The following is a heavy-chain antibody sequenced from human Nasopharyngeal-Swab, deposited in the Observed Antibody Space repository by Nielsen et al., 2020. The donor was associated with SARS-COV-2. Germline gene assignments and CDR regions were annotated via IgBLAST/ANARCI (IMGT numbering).Heavy chain of an antibody. V-gene: IGHV1-46*01. Sequence: ASVKVSFKASGYTFTSYYMHWVRQAPGQGLEWMGIINPSGGSTSYAQKFQGRVTMTRDTSTSTVYMELSSLRSEDTAVYYCASSAYCGGDCYCPFDYWGQGTLVTVSS. CDR3: ASSAYCGGDCYCPFDY. J-gene: IGHJ4*02. D-gene: IGHD2-21*02. CDR1: GYTFTSYY. CDR2: INPSGGST.